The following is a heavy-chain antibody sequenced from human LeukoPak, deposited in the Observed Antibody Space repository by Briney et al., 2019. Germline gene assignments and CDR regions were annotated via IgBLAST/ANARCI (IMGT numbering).Heavy chain of an antibody. Sequence: SQTLSLTCTVSGGSISSGGYSWSWIRQHPGKGLEWIGYIYYSGSTYYNPSLKSRVTISVDTSKNQFSLKLSSVTAADTAVYYCARAFLGPVDYWGQGTLITVSS. J-gene: IGHJ4*02. V-gene: IGHV4-31*03. CDR3: ARAFLGPVDY. CDR1: GGSISSGGYS. CDR2: IYYSGST. D-gene: IGHD1-14*01.